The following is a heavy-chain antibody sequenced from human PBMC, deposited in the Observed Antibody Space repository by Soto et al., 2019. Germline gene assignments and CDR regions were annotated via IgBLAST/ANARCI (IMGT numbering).Heavy chain of an antibody. Sequence: QVQLVESGGGVVQPGRSLRLSCAASGFPFSSYGMHWVRQAPGKGREGVAVISYDGSNKYYADSVKGRFTISRDNSKNTLYLQMNSLRAEDTAVYYCAKAALPLTYYYYYMDVWGKGTTVTVSS. J-gene: IGHJ6*03. CDR3: AKAALPLTYYYYYMDV. V-gene: IGHV3-30*18. CDR2: ISYDGSNK. CDR1: GFPFSSYG.